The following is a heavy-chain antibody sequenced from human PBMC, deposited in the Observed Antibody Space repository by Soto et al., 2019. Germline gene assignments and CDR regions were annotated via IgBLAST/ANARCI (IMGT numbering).Heavy chain of an antibody. J-gene: IGHJ3*02. V-gene: IGHV1-8*01. D-gene: IGHD3-16*01. CDR2: MNPNSGNT. CDR3: ARGLRPVGAFDI. Sequence: ASVKVSCKASGYTFTSYDINWVRQATGQGLERMGWMNPNSGNTGYAQKFQGRVTMTRNTSISTAYMELSSLRSEDTAVYYCARGLRPVGAFDIWGQGTMVTVSS. CDR1: GYTFTSYD.